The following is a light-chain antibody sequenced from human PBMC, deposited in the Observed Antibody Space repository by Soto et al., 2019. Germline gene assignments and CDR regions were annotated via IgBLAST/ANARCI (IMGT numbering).Light chain of an antibody. V-gene: IGKV3-11*01. Sequence: EIVLTQSTATLSLSPGERATLSCRASQSVDKYLDWYQQKPGQAPRLLIYDVSNRATGIPARFSGSGSGTDFTLTISSLEPEDFAVYYCQHRRSWPLTFGPGNKVDLK. CDR2: DVS. CDR3: QHRRSWPLT. CDR1: QSVDKY. J-gene: IGKJ3*01.